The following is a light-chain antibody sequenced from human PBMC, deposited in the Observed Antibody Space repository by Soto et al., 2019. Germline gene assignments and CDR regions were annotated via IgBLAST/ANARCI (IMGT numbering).Light chain of an antibody. J-gene: IGLJ2*01. V-gene: IGLV7-46*01. Sequence: QAVVTQEPALTVSPGGTVTLTCGSSTGAVTSGHYAYWFQQNPGQAPRTLIHNTNKKHSWTPARFSGSLLGGKAALTLSGAHPEDEADYYCLLYYVVAVVFGGGTKLTVL. CDR2: NTN. CDR1: TGAVTSGHY. CDR3: LLYYVVAVV.